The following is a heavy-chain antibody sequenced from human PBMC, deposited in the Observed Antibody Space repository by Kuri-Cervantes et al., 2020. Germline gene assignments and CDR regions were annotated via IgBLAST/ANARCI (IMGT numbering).Heavy chain of an antibody. CDR3: ARGFMVRGVYYYGMDV. J-gene: IGHJ6*01. D-gene: IGHD3-10*01. CDR2: IIPILGIA. V-gene: IGHV1-69*02. Sequence: SVKVSCKASGGTFSSYTISWVRQAPGQGLEWMGRIIPILGIANYAQKFQGRVTITADKSTSTAYMELSSLRSEDTAVYYCARGFMVRGVYYYGMDVWGQGTTVT. CDR1: GGTFSSYT.